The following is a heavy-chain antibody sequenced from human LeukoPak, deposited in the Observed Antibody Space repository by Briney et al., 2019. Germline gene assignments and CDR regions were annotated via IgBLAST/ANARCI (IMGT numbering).Heavy chain of an antibody. J-gene: IGHJ3*02. CDR2: IYHSGST. CDR3: ARLSYDYVWGKAFDI. V-gene: IGHV4-38-2*01. CDR1: GYSISSGYY. D-gene: IGHD3-16*01. Sequence: SETLSRTCAVSGYSISSGYYWGWIRQPPGKGLEWIGSIYHSGSTYYNPSLKSRVTISVDTSKNQVSLKLSSVTAADTAVYYCARLSYDYVWGKAFDIWGQGTMVTVSS.